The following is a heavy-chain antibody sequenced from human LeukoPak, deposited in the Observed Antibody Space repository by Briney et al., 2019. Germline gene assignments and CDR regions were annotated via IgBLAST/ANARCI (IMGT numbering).Heavy chain of an antibody. D-gene: IGHD5-18*01. CDR3: APPTYSYAIDY. V-gene: IGHV3-33*08. CDR2: IWYDGSNK. J-gene: IGHJ4*02. CDR1: GFTFSSYA. Sequence: GGSLRLSCAASGFTFSSYAMSWVRQAPGKGLEWVAVIWYDGSNKYYADSVKGRFTISRDNSKNTLYLQMNSLRAEDTAVYYCAPPTYSYAIDYWGQGTLVTVSS.